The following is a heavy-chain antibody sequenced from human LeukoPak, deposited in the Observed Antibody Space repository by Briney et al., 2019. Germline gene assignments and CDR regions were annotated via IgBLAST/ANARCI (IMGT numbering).Heavy chain of an antibody. CDR2: VSYDGSNE. Sequence: GRSLRLSCAASGFTFNAYGMHWVRQAPGKGLEWVAVVSYDGSNEYYADSVKGRFTISRDNSKNTLYLQMNSLRAEDTAVYYCAKDDQSGGYYGLGRTHEYWGQGTLVIVSS. V-gene: IGHV3-30*18. CDR1: GFTFNAYG. J-gene: IGHJ4*02. D-gene: IGHD3-10*01. CDR3: AKDDQSGGYYGLGRTHEY.